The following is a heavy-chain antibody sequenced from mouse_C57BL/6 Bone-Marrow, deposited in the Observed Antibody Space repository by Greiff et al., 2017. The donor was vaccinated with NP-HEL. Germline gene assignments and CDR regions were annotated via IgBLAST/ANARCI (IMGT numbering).Heavy chain of an antibody. CDR3: ERRGGSAWFAY. Sequence: EVQLQQSGPELVKPGASVKISCKASGYSFTGYYMNWVKQSPEKSLEWIGEINPSTGGTTYNQKFKAKATLTVDKSSSTAYMQLKSLTSEDSAVYYCERRGGSAWFAYWGQGTLVTVSA. CDR2: INPSTGGT. J-gene: IGHJ3*01. CDR1: GYSFTGYY. V-gene: IGHV1-42*01. D-gene: IGHD1-1*01.